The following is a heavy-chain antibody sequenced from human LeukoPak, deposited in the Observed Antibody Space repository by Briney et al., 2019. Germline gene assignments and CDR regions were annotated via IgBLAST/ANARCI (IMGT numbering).Heavy chain of an antibody. D-gene: IGHD2-15*01. CDR2: ISSSGSSI. J-gene: IGHJ2*01. CDR1: GFTFSNYG. Sequence: GGSLRLSCAASGFTFSNYGMHWVRQAPGKGLEWVSYISSSGSSIYYADSVKGRFTISRDNAKNSLYLQMNSLRAEDTAVYYCARDGADIVVVVAATDSKFSREANWYFDLWGRGTLVTVSS. V-gene: IGHV3-48*04. CDR3: ARDGADIVVVVAATDSKFSREANWYFDL.